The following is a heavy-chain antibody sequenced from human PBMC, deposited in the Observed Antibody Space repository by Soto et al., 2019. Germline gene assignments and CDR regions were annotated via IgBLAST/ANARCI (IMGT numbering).Heavy chain of an antibody. CDR1: GGSLSSGSYS. CDR3: ARGPPRVGYADYTFDY. Sequence: ASETLSLTCAVSGGSLSSGSYSWSWIRQPPGKGLEWIGYIYHSGSTYYNPSLKSRVTISVDRSKNQFSLNLSSVTAADTAVYYCARGPPRVGYADYTFDYWGQGTLVTVSS. J-gene: IGHJ4*02. V-gene: IGHV4-30-2*01. CDR2: IYHSGST. D-gene: IGHD4-17*01.